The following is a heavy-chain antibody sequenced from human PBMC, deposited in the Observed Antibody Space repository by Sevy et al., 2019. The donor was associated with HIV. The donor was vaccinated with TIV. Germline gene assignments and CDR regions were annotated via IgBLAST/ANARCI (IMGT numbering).Heavy chain of an antibody. V-gene: IGHV3-21*01. Sequence: GGSLRLSCAASGFTFSSYKMIWVRQAPGKGLEWVSSISSSSTYISYADSVKGQFTISRDNAENSLFLQMNSLRAEDTAVYYCASLYNGFDYWGQGTLVTVSS. CDR3: ASLYNGFDY. CDR2: ISSSSTYI. CDR1: GFTFSSYK. D-gene: IGHD1-20*01. J-gene: IGHJ4*02.